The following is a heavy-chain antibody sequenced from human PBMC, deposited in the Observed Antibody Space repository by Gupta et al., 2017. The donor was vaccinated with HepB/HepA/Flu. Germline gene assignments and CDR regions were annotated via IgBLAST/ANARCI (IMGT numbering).Heavy chain of an antibody. Sequence: QVQLVESGGGVVQPGRSLRLSCAASGFTFSSYGMHWVRQAPGKGLEWVAVISYDGSNKYYADSGKCRFTISRDNSKNTRYLKMNSMRAEDTAVYYCAKDQSRPNWGYDRLDYWCQGTLVTVYS. CDR3: AKDQSRPNWGYDRLDY. J-gene: IGHJ4*02. CDR2: ISYDGSNK. D-gene: IGHD7-27*01. V-gene: IGHV3-30*18. CDR1: GFTFSSYG.